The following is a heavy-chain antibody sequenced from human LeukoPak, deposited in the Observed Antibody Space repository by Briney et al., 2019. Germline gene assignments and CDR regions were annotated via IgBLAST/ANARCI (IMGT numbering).Heavy chain of an antibody. V-gene: IGHV3-7*01. CDR1: GFTFSSYW. J-gene: IGHJ4*02. CDR3: ARVGSGSSYRPFDY. CDR2: IKEDESEK. D-gene: IGHD3-10*01. Sequence: GGSLRLSCAVSGFTFSSYWMSWVRQAPGNGPEWVANIKEDESEKSYVDSVKGRFTISRDSAKNSLYLQMNSLRAEDTAVYYCARVGSGSSYRPFDYWGQGTLVTVSS.